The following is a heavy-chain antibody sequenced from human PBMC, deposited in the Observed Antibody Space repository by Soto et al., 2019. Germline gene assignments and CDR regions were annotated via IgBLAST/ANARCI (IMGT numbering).Heavy chain of an antibody. J-gene: IGHJ4*02. Sequence: SETLSLTCSVSGASINTGGFYWSWVRQYPGKGLDWIGYGSHTGSRYLNPSLRSRITISLDTPNNQFSLRLTSVTATDTAVYYCASPTYGGTLLTPLFHWGQGTLVTVSS. CDR3: ASPTYGGTLLTPLFH. V-gene: IGHV4-31*03. D-gene: IGHD4-17*01. CDR2: GSHTGSR. CDR1: GASINTGGFY.